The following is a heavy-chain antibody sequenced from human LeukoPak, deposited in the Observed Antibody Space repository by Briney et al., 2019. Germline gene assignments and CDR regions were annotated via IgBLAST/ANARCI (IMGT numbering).Heavy chain of an antibody. CDR2: ISWNSGSI. Sequence: GGSLRLSCAASGFTFDDYAMHWVRQAPGKGLEWVSGISWNSGSIGYADSVKGRFTISRDNVKNSLYLQMNSLRAEDTALYYCAKVAGGHSGYDSAFDYWGQGTLVTVSS. D-gene: IGHD5-12*01. J-gene: IGHJ4*02. CDR1: GFTFDDYA. CDR3: AKVAGGHSGYDSAFDY. V-gene: IGHV3-9*01.